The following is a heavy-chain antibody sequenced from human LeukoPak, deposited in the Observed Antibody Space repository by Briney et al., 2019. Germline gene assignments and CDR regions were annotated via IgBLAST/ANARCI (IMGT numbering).Heavy chain of an antibody. J-gene: IGHJ4*02. CDR1: GFIFSNYG. V-gene: IGHV3-30*02. CDR2: IRNDGSSE. Sequence: GGSLRLSCAASGFIFSNYGMHWVRQAPGKGLEWVAFIRNDGSSEYYADPVKGRFTISRDNSKNTLYLQMHSLRAEDTAVYYCAKDANSGWSYFDCWGQGTLVTVSS. D-gene: IGHD6-19*01. CDR3: AKDANSGWSYFDC.